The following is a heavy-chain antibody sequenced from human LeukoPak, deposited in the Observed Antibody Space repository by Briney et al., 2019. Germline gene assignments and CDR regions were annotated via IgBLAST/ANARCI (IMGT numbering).Heavy chain of an antibody. D-gene: IGHD3-22*01. CDR3: GRTKPDNSEIYD. CDR2: MNPTNGDT. V-gene: IGHV1-8*02. J-gene: IGHJ4*02. Sequence: GAPVKVSCKASGYNFSTYDINWVRQAAGQGLEWMGWMNPTNGDTGYAHNFQGRFTITRNSSISTAYMELSNLTSDDTAVYFCGRTKPDNSEIYDWGQRTVLTVSS. CDR1: GYNFSTYD.